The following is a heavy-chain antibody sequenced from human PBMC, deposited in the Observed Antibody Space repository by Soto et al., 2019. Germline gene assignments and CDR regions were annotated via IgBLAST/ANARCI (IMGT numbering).Heavy chain of an antibody. CDR1: GGCMRSGGYY. CDR2: IYYSGST. V-gene: IGHV4-31*03. J-gene: IGHJ1*01. Sequence: SETLSLTCTVSGGCMRSGGYYWSWIRQHPGKGLEWIGYIYYSGSTYYNPSLKSRVTISVDTSKNQFSLKLSSVTAADTAVYYCARGPREYFQHWGQGTLVTVSS. CDR3: ARGPREYFQH.